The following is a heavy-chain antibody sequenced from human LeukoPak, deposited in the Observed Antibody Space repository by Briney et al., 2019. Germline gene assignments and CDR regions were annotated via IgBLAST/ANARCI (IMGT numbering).Heavy chain of an antibody. V-gene: IGHV3-30*03. CDR2: ISYDGDEK. D-gene: IGHD5-18*01. Sequence: GTSLRLSCAASGFTFNSYGMNWVRQAPGKGLEWVTLISYDGDEKYYVDSVKGRFTISRDNAKTSLYLQMNSLRAEDTAMYYCARHLSGVTGYTYGRGIDYWGQGTLVTVSS. J-gene: IGHJ4*02. CDR1: GFTFNSYG. CDR3: ARHLSGVTGYTYGRGIDY.